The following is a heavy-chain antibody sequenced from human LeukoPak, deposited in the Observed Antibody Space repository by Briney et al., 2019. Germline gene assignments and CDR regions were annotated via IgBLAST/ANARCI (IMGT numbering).Heavy chain of an antibody. Sequence: KAGGSLRLSCAASGFTFSNQWMSWIRQAQGKRLKGVSYISSGSTYTNYAVSVEGRFTISRDNAKNSLYLQMNSLRAEDTAVYYCARGDYGGDYFDYWGQGTLVTVSS. D-gene: IGHD4-23*01. J-gene: IGHJ4*02. CDR3: ARGDYGGDYFDY. V-gene: IGHV3-11*05. CDR1: GFTFSNQW. CDR2: ISSGSTYT.